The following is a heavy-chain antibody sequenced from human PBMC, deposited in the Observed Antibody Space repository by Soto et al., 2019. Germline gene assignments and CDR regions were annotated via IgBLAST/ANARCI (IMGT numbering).Heavy chain of an antibody. D-gene: IGHD3-22*01. Sequence: PGKGLEWIGYIYYSGSTYYNPSLKSRVIISVDTSKNQFSLKLSSVTAADTAVYYFARDYDSSGRYYYSGSGVRGQGSTVPGSS. V-gene: IGHV4-31*02. J-gene: IGHJ6*02. CDR2: IYYSGST. CDR3: ARDYDSSGRYYYSGSGV.